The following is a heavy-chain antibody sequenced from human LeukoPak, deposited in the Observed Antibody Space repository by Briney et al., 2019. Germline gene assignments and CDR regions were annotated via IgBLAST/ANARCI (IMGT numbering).Heavy chain of an antibody. D-gene: IGHD5-24*01. CDR1: GGSFSGYH. J-gene: IGHJ6*02. V-gene: IGHV4-34*01. Sequence: SETLSLTCAVYGGSFSGYHWSWIRQPPGKGLEWIGEINHRGSTNYNPSLKSRVTMSVDTSKNQFSLKLSSVTAADTAVYYCARDVGDGYNSAGMDVWGQGTTVTVSS. CDR2: INHRGST. CDR3: ARDVGDGYNSAGMDV.